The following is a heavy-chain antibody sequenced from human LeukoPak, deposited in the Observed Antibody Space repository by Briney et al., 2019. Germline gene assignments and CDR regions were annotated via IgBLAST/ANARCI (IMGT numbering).Heavy chain of an antibody. D-gene: IGHD3-3*01. CDR2: IKSDGSST. V-gene: IGHV3-74*01. CDR1: GFTFSSYW. J-gene: IGHJ3*01. CDR3: AIHGGGTIRIEAFDV. Sequence: GVSLRLSCVASGFTFSSYWMHWVRQAPGKGLEWVSLIKSDGSSTTYADSVKGRFTISRDNAKNTLYLQMNSLRDEDTALYYCAIHGGGTIRIEAFDVWGQGTMVTISS.